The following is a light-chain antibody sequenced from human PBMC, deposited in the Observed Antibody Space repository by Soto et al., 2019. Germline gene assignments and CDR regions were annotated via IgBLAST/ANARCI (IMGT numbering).Light chain of an antibody. CDR3: QQACTVSST. CDR2: SAS. J-gene: IGKJ4*01. CDR1: QDVGNW. V-gene: IGKV1-12*01. Sequence: IQMTQSPSSVSASVGDRVTITCRASQDVGNWLAWYQQKPREAPKLLIYSASILQGGVPSRFSGSGSVTYFGLTISSLQPEDYATYYCQQACTVSSTFGWGTKVEVK.